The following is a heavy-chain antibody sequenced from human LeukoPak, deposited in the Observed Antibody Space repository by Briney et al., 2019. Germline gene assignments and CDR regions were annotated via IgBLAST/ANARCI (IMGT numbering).Heavy chain of an antibody. D-gene: IGHD3-10*01. Sequence: ASVKVSCKASGYTLSEYAVTWVRQAPGQGLEWMGWISAYNGNTNYEQKLQGRVTMTTDTSTSTAYMELRSLRSDDTAVYYCARTRRGRAFDIWGQGTMVTVSS. J-gene: IGHJ3*02. CDR1: GYTLSEYA. CDR2: ISAYNGNT. CDR3: ARTRRGRAFDI. V-gene: IGHV1-18*01.